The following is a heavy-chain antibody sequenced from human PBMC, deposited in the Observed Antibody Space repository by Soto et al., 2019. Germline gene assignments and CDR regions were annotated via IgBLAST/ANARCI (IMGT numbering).Heavy chain of an antibody. J-gene: IGHJ4*02. D-gene: IGHD2-15*01. V-gene: IGHV4-39*01. CDR3: ARHAHCSGGSCYSDFDY. Sequence: SETLSLTCTVSGGSISSSSYYWGWIRQPPGKGLEWIGSVYYSGSTYYNPSLKSRVTISVDTSKNQFSLKLNSVTAADTAVYYCARHAHCSGGSCYSDFDYWGQGTLVTVSS. CDR2: VYYSGST. CDR1: GGSISSSSYY.